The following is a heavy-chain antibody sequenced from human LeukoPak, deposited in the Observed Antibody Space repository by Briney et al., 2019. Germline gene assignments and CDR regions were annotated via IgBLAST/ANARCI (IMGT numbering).Heavy chain of an antibody. V-gene: IGHV4-59*12. CDR3: ARVDYSKTFDY. Sequence: SETLSLTCTVSGGSISSYYWSWIRQPPGKGLEWIGYIYYSGSTNYNPSLKSRVTMSVDTSKNQFSLKLSSVTAADTAVYYCARVDYSKTFDYWGQGTLVTVSS. CDR1: GGSISSYY. J-gene: IGHJ4*02. D-gene: IGHD4-11*01. CDR2: IYYSGST.